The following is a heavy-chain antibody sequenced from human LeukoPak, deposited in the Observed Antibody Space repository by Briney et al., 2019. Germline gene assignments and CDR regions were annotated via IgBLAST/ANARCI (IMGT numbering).Heavy chain of an antibody. Sequence: GGSLRLSCAASGFTFSSYWMSWVRQAPGKGLEWVANIKQDGSEKYYVDSVKGRFTISRDNAKKSIYLQMNSLRAEDTAVYYCARVDFWSGYTLDYWGQGTLVTVSS. CDR2: IKQDGSEK. CDR3: ARVDFWSGYTLDY. D-gene: IGHD3-3*01. CDR1: GFTFSSYW. J-gene: IGHJ4*02. V-gene: IGHV3-7*01.